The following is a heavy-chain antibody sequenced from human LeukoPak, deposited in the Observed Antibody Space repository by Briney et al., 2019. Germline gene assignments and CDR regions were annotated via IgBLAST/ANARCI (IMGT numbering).Heavy chain of an antibody. Sequence: GGSLRLSCGASGFTFSSYAMHWVRQAPGKGLEYVSAISYNGGDTYYANSVKGRFTISRDNSKNTLYLQMGSLRTEDMAVYYCARVRIGLDYWGKGTLVTVSS. J-gene: IGHJ4*02. CDR3: ARVRIGLDY. CDR2: ISYNGGDT. V-gene: IGHV3-64*01. CDR1: GFTFSSYA. D-gene: IGHD2-15*01.